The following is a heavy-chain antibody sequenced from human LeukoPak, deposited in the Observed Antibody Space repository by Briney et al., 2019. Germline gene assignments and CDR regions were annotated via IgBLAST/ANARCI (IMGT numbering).Heavy chain of an antibody. CDR1: GFTFSSYS. D-gene: IGHD3-10*01. CDR3: ASMGLLWADY. CDR2: ISSSSSTI. Sequence: PGGSLRLSCAASGFTFSSYSMNWVRQAPGKGLEWVSYISSSSSTIYYADSVKGRFTIPRDNAKNSLYLQMNSPRAEDTAVYYCASMGLLWADYWGQGTLVTVSS. V-gene: IGHV3-48*01. J-gene: IGHJ4*02.